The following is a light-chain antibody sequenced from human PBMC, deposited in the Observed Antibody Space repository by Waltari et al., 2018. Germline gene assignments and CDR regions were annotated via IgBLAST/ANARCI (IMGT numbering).Light chain of an antibody. CDR1: RSNVGRNT. CDR3: AAWDGGLNGLI. CDR2: SNN. V-gene: IGLV1-44*01. J-gene: IGLJ2*01. Sequence: QSVLSQPPSESGTPGPRVRISCSGTRSNVGRNTVNRYQHLPGTSPKRLIYSNNHRPSGVPDRFSASKSGTSASLAISGLQSEDEGDYYCAAWDGGLNGLIFGGGTKLTVL.